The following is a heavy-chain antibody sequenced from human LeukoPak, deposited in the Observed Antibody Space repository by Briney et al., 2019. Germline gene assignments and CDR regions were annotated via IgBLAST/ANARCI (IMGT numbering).Heavy chain of an antibody. J-gene: IGHJ6*02. CDR3: ASPNIYCSGGTCYSVGDYYGMDV. Sequence: SQTLSLTCTVSGGSIGSGSYYWNWIRQPAGKGLEWIGRIYTSGSTNYSPSLSSRVTISIDTSKNQFSLELSSVTAADTAVYYCASPNIYCSGGTCYSVGDYYGMDVWGQGTTVTVSS. D-gene: IGHD2-15*01. CDR1: GGSIGSGSYY. V-gene: IGHV4-61*02. CDR2: IYTSGST.